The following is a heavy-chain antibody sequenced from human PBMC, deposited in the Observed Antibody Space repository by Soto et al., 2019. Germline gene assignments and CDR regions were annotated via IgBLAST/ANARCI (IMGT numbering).Heavy chain of an antibody. CDR1: GYSFTSYW. CDR2: IYPGDSET. CDR3: ARQDSYGYNYYYGLDV. V-gene: IGHV5-51*01. J-gene: IGHJ6*02. D-gene: IGHD5-18*01. Sequence: GESLKISCKGSGYSFTSYWIAWLRQMPVKGLEWMGMIYPGDSETRYSPSFQGQVTISADKSISTAYLQWGSLKASDTAMYYCARQDSYGYNYYYGLDVWGQGTTVTVSS.